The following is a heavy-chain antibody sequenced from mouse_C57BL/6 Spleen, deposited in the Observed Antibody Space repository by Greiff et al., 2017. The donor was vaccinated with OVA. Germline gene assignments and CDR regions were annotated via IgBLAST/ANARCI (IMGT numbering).Heavy chain of an antibody. CDR2: IDPETGGT. CDR3: TRNSGY. D-gene: IGHD3-2*02. J-gene: IGHJ2*01. V-gene: IGHV1-15*01. CDR1: GYTFTDYE. Sequence: QVKLQQSGAELVRPGASVTLSCKASGYTFTDYEMHWVKQTPVHGLEWIGAIDPETGGTAYNQKFRGKAILTADKSSSTAYMELRSLTSEDSAVYYCTRNSGYWGQGTTLTVSS.